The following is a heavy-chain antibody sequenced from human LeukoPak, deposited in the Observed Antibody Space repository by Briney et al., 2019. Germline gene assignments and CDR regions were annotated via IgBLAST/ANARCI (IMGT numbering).Heavy chain of an antibody. D-gene: IGHD3-22*01. V-gene: IGHV3-21*01. CDR2: ISSSSSYI. J-gene: IGHJ4*02. Sequence: GGSLRLSCAASGFTFSSYSMNWVRQAPGKGLEWVSSISSSSSYIYYADSVKGRFTISRDNAKNSLYLQMNSLRAEDTAVYYCARGGVVVITTSLIYWGQGTLVTVSS. CDR3: ARGGVVVITTSLIY. CDR1: GFTFSSYS.